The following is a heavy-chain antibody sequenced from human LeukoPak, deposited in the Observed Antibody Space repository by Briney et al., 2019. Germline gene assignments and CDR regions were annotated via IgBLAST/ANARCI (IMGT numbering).Heavy chain of an antibody. J-gene: IGHJ4*02. Sequence: ASVKVSCKASGYTFTSYYMHWVRQAPGQGLEWVGVINPSGGSTTYAQKFQGRVTMTRNTSISTAYMELSSLRSEDTAVYYCARGTHMIAIDYWGQGTLVTVSS. D-gene: IGHD3-22*01. CDR1: GYTFTSYY. CDR2: INPSGGST. CDR3: ARGTHMIAIDY. V-gene: IGHV1-46*01.